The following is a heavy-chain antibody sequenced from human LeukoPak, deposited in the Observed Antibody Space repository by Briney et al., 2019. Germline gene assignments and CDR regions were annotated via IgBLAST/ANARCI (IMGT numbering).Heavy chain of an antibody. CDR2: INPNSGGT. D-gene: IGHD3-10*01. V-gene: IGHV1-2*04. J-gene: IGHJ4*02. CDR1: GYTFTGYY. Sequence: ASVKVSCKASGYTFTGYYMHWVRQAPGQGLEWMGWINPNSGGTNYAQKFQGWVTMTRDTSISTAYMELSRLRSADTAVYYCARVGSGSYWDYFDYWGQGTLVTVSS. CDR3: ARVGSGSYWDYFDY.